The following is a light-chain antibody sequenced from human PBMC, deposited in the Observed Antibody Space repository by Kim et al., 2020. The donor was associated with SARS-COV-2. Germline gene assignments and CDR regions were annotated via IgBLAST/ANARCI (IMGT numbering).Light chain of an antibody. CDR3: SSYTSSSTL. CDR1: SSDVGGYNY. V-gene: IGLV2-14*01. Sequence: QSALTQPASVSGSPGQSITISCTGTSSDVGGYNYVSWYQQHPGKAPKLMIYDVSKRPSGVSNRFSGSKSGNTASLTISGLQAEDEAAYYCSSYTSSSTLFGGGTQLTVL. CDR2: DVS. J-gene: IGLJ2*01.